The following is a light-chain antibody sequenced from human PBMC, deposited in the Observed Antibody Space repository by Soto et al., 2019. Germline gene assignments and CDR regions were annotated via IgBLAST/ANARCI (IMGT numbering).Light chain of an antibody. J-gene: IGKJ1*01. CDR1: QSVSSSY. CDR3: QQRSNWPRT. V-gene: IGKV3D-20*02. Sequence: EIVLTQSPCTLSLSPGERATLSCRASQSVSSSYLAWYQQKPGQAPRLLIYDVSNRATGIPARFSGSGSGTDFTLTISSLEPEDFAVYYCQQRSNWPRTFGQGTKVDIK. CDR2: DVS.